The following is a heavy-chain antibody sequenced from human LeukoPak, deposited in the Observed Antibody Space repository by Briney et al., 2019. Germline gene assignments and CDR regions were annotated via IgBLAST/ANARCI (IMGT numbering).Heavy chain of an antibody. D-gene: IGHD4-17*01. V-gene: IGHV3-7*01. CDR3: ARDRGDYAGCYYYGMDV. Sequence: GGSLRLSCAASGFTFSSYWMSWVRQAPGKGLEWVANIKQDGSEKYYVDSVKGRFTISRDNAKNSLYLQMNSLRAEDTAVYYCARDRGDYAGCYYYGMDVWGQGTTVTVSS. CDR2: IKQDGSEK. J-gene: IGHJ6*02. CDR1: GFTFSSYW.